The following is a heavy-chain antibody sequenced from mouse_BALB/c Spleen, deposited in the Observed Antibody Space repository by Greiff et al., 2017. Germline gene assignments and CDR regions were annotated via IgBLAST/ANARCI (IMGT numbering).Heavy chain of an antibody. CDR2: IYPGSGNT. CDR3: ARNRPGYFDV. Sequence: QVQLQQSGAELARPGASVKLSCKASGYTFTDYYINWVKQRTGQGLEWIGEIYPGSGNTYYNEKFKGKATLTADKSSSTAYMQLSSLTSEDSAVYFCARNRPGYFDVWGAGTTVTVSS. J-gene: IGHJ1*01. CDR1: GYTFTDYY. V-gene: IGHV1-77*01.